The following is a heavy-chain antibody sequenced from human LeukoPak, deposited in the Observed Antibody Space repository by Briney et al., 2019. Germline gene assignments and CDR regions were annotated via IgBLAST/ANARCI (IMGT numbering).Heavy chain of an antibody. CDR3: ARDLWASHFDY. J-gene: IGHJ4*02. Sequence: SETLSLTCTVSGGSISSGSYYWGWIRQPAGKGLEWIGRIYTSGSTNYNHSRKSRFTISVDTSKNKFSLKLSSVTAADTAVYYCARDLWASHFDYWGQGTLVTVSS. CDR2: IYTSGST. CDR1: GGSISSGSYY. D-gene: IGHD7-27*01. V-gene: IGHV4-61*02.